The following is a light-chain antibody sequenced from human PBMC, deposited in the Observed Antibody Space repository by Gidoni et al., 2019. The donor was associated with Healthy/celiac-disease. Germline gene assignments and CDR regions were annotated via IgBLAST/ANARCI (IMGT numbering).Light chain of an antibody. CDR1: QVISSW. J-gene: IGKJ2*01. CDR2: AAS. V-gene: IGKV1-12*01. CDR3: QQANSFPPT. Sequence: DTERTESPSSVSASVGDRVTITRRASQVISSWLDWYQQKPVTAPKLLIYAASSLQSGFPSRFSGSGSVTDFTLTISSLQPEDFAAYYCQQANSFPPTFGQGTKLEIK.